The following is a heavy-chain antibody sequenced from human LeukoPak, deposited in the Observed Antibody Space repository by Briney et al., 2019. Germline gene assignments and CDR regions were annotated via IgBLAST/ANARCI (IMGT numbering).Heavy chain of an antibody. J-gene: IGHJ4*02. CDR2: IYYSGST. Sequence: SETLSLTCTVSGGSSSSSSYYWGWIRQPPGKGLEWIGSIYYSGSTYYNPSLKSRVTISVDTSKNEFSLKLSSVTAADPAVYYCARLRSGRVPDYWGQGKLVTVSS. CDR1: GGSSSSSSYY. CDR3: ARLRSGRVPDY. V-gene: IGHV4-39*01. D-gene: IGHD6-25*01.